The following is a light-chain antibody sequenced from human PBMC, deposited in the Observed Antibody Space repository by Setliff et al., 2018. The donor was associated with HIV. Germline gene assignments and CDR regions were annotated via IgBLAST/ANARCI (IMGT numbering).Light chain of an antibody. CDR3: CSYAGTDTYI. V-gene: IGLV2-11*01. J-gene: IGLJ1*01. CDR2: DVN. Sequence: QSALTQPRSVSGSPGQSVTFSCTGSSSDVGAYNFVSWCQQHPGKAPKLIIYDVNKRPSGVPDRFSGSKSGDTASLTISGLQSEDEADYYCCSYAGTDTYIFGTGTKVTVL. CDR1: SSDVGAYNF.